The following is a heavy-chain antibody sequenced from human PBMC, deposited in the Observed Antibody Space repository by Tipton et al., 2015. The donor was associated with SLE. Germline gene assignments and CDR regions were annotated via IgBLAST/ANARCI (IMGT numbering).Heavy chain of an antibody. V-gene: IGHV3-7*01. D-gene: IGHD4-17*01. CDR3: ARGPYGAAFDI. J-gene: IGHJ3*02. Sequence: SLRLSCAASGFTFSSYWMSWVRQAPGKGLEWVANIKTDGSETYYVDSVKGRFTISRDNPKNSLHLQMNSLRAEDTGVYYCARGPYGAAFDIWGQGTMVTVSS. CDR1: GFTFSSYW. CDR2: IKTDGSET.